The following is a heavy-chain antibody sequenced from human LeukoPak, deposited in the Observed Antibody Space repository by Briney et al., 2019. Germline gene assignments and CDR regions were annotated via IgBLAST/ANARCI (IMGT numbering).Heavy chain of an antibody. J-gene: IGHJ2*01. V-gene: IGHV1-2*02. CDR1: GDSFSDYY. CDR3: GSVRGILSYFDL. Sequence: ASVKVSCKASGDSFSDYYIHWVRQAPGQGPEWMGWINLNTGGTNYAQKFDGRFSMTRDTSINTAFMELSGLRFDDTAVYYCGSVRGILSYFDLWGRGTLVTVSS. D-gene: IGHD3-16*01. CDR2: INLNTGGT.